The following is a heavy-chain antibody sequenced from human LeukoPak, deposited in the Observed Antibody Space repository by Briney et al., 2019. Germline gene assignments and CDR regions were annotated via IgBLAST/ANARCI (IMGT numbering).Heavy chain of an antibody. D-gene: IGHD5-12*01. CDR2: INHSGST. Sequence: SETLSLTCAVYVGSFSGYHWTWIRQSPGKGLEWIGEINHSGSTKYNPSLKSRVTISADTSKNQFSLKLTSVTAADTAVYYCARLVDIVAMRVRIFDYWGQGTLVTVSS. CDR3: ARLVDIVAMRVRIFDY. CDR1: VGSFSGYH. J-gene: IGHJ4*02. V-gene: IGHV4-34*01.